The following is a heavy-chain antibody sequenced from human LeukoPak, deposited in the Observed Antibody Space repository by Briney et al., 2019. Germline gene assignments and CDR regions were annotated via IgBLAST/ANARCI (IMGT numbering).Heavy chain of an antibody. J-gene: IGHJ4*02. Sequence: PSETLSLTCTVSGGSISSYYWSWIRQPPGKGLEWIGYIYYSGSTNYNPSLTGRVTISLDKSKSQFSLNLNSVTAADTAVYFCARDPGSYGDRFDYWGQGTLVTVSS. CDR3: ARDPGSYGDRFDY. CDR1: GGSISSYY. D-gene: IGHD4-17*01. CDR2: IYYSGST. V-gene: IGHV4-59*12.